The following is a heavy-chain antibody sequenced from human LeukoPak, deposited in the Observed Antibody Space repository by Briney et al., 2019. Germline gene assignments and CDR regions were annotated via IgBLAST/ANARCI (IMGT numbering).Heavy chain of an antibody. CDR1: GGSISSSSYY. CDR3: ALQYYDFWSGYYFGWFDP. V-gene: IGHV4-39*01. Sequence: SETLSLPCTVSGGSISSSSYYWGWIRQPPGKGLGGVWGIYYSGSTYYNPSLKSRVTISVDTSKNQFSLKLSSVTAADTAVYYCALQYYDFWSGYYFGWFDPWGQGTLVTVSS. CDR2: IYYSGST. J-gene: IGHJ5*02. D-gene: IGHD3-3*01.